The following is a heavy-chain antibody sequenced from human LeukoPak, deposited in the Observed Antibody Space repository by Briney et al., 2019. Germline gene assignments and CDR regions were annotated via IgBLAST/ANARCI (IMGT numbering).Heavy chain of an antibody. J-gene: IGHJ6*02. D-gene: IGHD5-24*01. V-gene: IGHV4-59*01. CDR2: IYYRGST. CDR3: ARDGDGYTDYYGMDV. Sequence: KSAETLSLTCTVSGGSISSYYWSWIRQPPGKGLEWIGYIYYRGSTNYNPSLKSRVTISVDTSKNQFALKLSSVTAADTAVYYCARDGDGYTDYYGMDVWGQGTTVTVSS. CDR1: GGSISSYY.